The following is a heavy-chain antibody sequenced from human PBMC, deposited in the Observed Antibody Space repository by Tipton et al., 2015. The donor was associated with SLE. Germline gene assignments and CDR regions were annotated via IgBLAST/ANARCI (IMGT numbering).Heavy chain of an antibody. V-gene: IGHV4-34*01. CDR3: ARVSITGTTGYYYGMDV. CDR2: INHSGST. J-gene: IGHJ6*02. CDR1: GGSFSGYY. Sequence: TLSLTCAVYGGSFSGYYWSWIRQPPGRGLEWIGEINHSGSTNYNPSLKSRVTISVDTSKNQFSLKLSSVTAADTAVYYCARVSITGTTGYYYGMDVWGQGTTVTVSS. D-gene: IGHD1-7*01.